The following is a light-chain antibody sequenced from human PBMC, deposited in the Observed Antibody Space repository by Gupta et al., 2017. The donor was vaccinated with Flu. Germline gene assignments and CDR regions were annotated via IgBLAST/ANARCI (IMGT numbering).Light chain of an antibody. V-gene: IGKV1-17*01. CDR2: GAS. J-gene: IGKJ2*01. CDR3: QLFDSNLGMYT. Sequence: GWSQQRPGKAPKRLVFGASDLQTGVPSKFSVSGSGTEFTLTISRRRPEDFADYYCQLFDSNLGMYTFGSGTKLEIK.